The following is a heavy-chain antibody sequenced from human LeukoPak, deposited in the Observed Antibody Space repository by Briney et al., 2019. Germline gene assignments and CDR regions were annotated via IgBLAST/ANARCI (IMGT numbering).Heavy chain of an antibody. CDR3: ATARSIGSDWYRRASHPFDI. D-gene: IGHD6-19*01. CDR1: GYTFTAYY. CDR2: INPNSGGT. V-gene: IGHV1-2*02. Sequence: GASVKVSCKASGYTFTAYYMHWVRQAPGQGLEWMGWINPNSGGTNYAQNFQGRVTITRDTSISTADVELTTLRSDDTAVYYCATARSIGSDWYRRASHPFDIWGQGTMVTVSS. J-gene: IGHJ3*02.